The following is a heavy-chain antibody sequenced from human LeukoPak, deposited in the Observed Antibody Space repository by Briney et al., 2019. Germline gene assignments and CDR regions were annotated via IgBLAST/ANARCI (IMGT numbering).Heavy chain of an antibody. CDR3: ARVTSYCSGGSCYSDIDY. CDR1: GGSFSGYY. Sequence: SETLSLTCAVYGGSFSGYYWSWIRQPPGKGLEWIGEINHSGSTNYNPSLKSRVTISVDTSKNQFSLKLSSVTAADTAVYYCARVTSYCSGGSCYSDIDYWGQGTLVTVSS. V-gene: IGHV4-34*01. CDR2: INHSGST. D-gene: IGHD2-15*01. J-gene: IGHJ4*02.